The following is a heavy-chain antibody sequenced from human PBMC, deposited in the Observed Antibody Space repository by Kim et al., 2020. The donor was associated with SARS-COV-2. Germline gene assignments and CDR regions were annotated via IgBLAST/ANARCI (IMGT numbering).Heavy chain of an antibody. Sequence: GGSLRLSCAASGFTFDDYTMHWVRQAPGKGLEWVSLISWDGGSTYYADSVKGRFTISRDNSKNSLYLQMNSLRTEDTALYYCAKGGRMVTSYYYGMDVWGQGTTVTVSS. CDR1: GFTFDDYT. CDR3: AKGGRMVTSYYYGMDV. CDR2: ISWDGGST. J-gene: IGHJ6*02. V-gene: IGHV3-43*01. D-gene: IGHD2-8*01.